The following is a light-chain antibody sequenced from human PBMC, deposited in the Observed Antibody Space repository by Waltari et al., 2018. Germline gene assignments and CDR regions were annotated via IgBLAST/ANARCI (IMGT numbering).Light chain of an antibody. J-gene: IGKJ4*01. CDR2: AAS. CDR1: QGISSF. CDR3: QQLNSYPPT. Sequence: QLTQSPSSLSASVGDRVTITCRASQGISSFLAWYQQKAGKAPKLLIYAASTLQSGVPSRFSGSGSGTDFTLTISNLQPEDFATYYCQQLNSYPPTFGGGTKVEIK. V-gene: IGKV1-9*01.